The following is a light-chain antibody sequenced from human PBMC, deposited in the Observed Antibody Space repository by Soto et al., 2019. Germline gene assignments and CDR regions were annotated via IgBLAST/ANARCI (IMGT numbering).Light chain of an antibody. CDR3: HRRVNWPT. CDR1: QSVNRY. J-gene: IGKJ3*01. V-gene: IGKV3-11*01. CDR2: DAS. Sequence: EIVLTQSPATLSLSPGERATLSCRTSQSVNRYLDWYQQKPGQAPRLLIYDASNRAAGIPARFSGSGFGTDFSLTISSLEPEDFAVYYCHRRVNWPTFGPGTKVDIK.